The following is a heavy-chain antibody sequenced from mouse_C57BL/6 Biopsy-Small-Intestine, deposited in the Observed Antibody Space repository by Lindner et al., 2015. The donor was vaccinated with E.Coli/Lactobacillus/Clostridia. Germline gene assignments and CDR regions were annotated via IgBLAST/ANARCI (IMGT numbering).Heavy chain of an antibody. CDR3: ARNYEGYYFDY. CDR1: GYTFTDYY. D-gene: IGHD1-1*01. CDR2: IYPGGGNT. J-gene: IGHJ2*01. V-gene: IGHV1-84*01. Sequence: VQLQESGPELVRPGASVKISCKASGYTFTDYYINWVKQRPGQGLEWIGWIYPGGGNTKYNEKFKGKATLTVDTSSSTAYMQLSSLTSEDSAVYFCARNYEGYYFDYWGQGTTLTVSS.